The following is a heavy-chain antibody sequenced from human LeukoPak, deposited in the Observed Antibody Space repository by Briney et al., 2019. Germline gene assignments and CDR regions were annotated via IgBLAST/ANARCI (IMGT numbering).Heavy chain of an antibody. J-gene: IGHJ4*02. CDR1: GFTFDSYA. V-gene: IGHV3-23*01. Sequence: GGSLRLSCAASGFTFDSYAMSWVRQAPGRGLEWVSSISGSGSSTYYAESVKGRFTISRDNSKNTLYLQMDSLRIGDTAEYYCAKGNSARSGSYYGDYWGQGTLVTVSS. CDR2: ISGSGSST. D-gene: IGHD1-26*01. CDR3: AKGNSARSGSYYGDY.